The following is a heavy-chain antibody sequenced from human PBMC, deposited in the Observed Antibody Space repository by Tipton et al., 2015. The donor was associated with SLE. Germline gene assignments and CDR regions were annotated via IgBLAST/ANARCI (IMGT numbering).Heavy chain of an antibody. CDR3: ARDGDRIPIYCGGDCYPDAFDI. D-gene: IGHD2-21*02. V-gene: IGHV4-4*07. CDR1: GGSISSYY. J-gene: IGHJ3*02. Sequence: TLSLTCTVSGGSISSYYWSWIRQPAGKGLEWIGRIYTSGSTNYNPSLKSRVTMSVDTSKNQFSLKLSSVTAADTAVYYCARDGDRIPIYCGGDCYPDAFDIWGQGTMVTVSS. CDR2: IYTSGST.